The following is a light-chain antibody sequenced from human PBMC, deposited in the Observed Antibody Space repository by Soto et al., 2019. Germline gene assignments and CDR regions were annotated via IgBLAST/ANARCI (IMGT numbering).Light chain of an antibody. Sequence: QAVVTQPPSVSGAPGQRVTISCTGSSSNIGAGFDVHWYQHLPGTAPKLLIYGNTNRPSGVPDRFSGSKSGTSASLAITGLQAEDEADYYCQSYDISLSGSVFGGGTKLTVL. CDR1: SSNIGAGFD. CDR3: QSYDISLSGSV. V-gene: IGLV1-40*01. CDR2: GNT. J-gene: IGLJ2*01.